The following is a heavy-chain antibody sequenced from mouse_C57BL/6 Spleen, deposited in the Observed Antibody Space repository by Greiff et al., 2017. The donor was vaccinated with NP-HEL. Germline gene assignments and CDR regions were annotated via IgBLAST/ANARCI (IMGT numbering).Heavy chain of an antibody. CDR2: IYPGSGST. D-gene: IGHD3-2*02. V-gene: IGHV1-55*01. CDR1: GYTFTSYW. J-gene: IGHJ4*01. CDR3: ARNELRLRAMDY. Sequence: QVQLQQPGAELVKPGASVKMSCKASGYTFTSYWITWVKQRPGQGLEWIGDIYPGSGSTNYNEKFKSKATLTVDTSSSTAYMQLSSLTSEDSAVYYCARNELRLRAMDYWGQGTSVTVSS.